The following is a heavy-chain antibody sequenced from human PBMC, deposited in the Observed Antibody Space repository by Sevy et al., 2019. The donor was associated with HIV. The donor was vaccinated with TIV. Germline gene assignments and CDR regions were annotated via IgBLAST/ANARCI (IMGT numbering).Heavy chain of an antibody. J-gene: IGHJ4*02. CDR2: IRYDGSNK. CDR1: GFTFSSYG. Sequence: GVSLRLSCAASGFTFSSYGMHWVRQAPGKGLEWVAFIRYDGSNKYYADSVKGRFTISRDNSKNTLYLQMNSLRAEDTAVYYCANAYIGYYDSSGYYIGQFDYWGQGTLVTVSS. CDR3: ANAYIGYYDSSGYYIGQFDY. V-gene: IGHV3-30*02. D-gene: IGHD3-22*01.